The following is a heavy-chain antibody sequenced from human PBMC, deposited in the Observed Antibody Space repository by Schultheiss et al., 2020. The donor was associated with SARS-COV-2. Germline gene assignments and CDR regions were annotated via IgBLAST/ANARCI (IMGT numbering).Heavy chain of an antibody. V-gene: IGHV3-21*01. CDR2: ISSGSRYM. CDR1: GFTFSSYE. CDR3: ARDCSSTSCRSDAFDI. J-gene: IGHJ3*02. Sequence: GGSLRLSCAASGFTFSSYEMNWVRQAPGKGLEWVATISSGSRYMYYADSVKGRFTISRDNAKNSLYLQMNSLRAEDTAVYYCARDCSSTSCRSDAFDIWGQGTMVTVSS. D-gene: IGHD2-2*01.